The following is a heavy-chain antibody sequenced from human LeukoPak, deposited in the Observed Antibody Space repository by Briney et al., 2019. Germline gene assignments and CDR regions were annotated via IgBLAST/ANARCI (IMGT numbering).Heavy chain of an antibody. D-gene: IGHD3-22*01. J-gene: IGHJ4*02. Sequence: GGSLRLSCAASGFTFSSYWMSWVRQAPGKGLEWVANIKQDGSEKYYVDSVKGRFTISRDNAKNSLYLQMNSLRAEDTAVYYCARGLLYYYDSSGYSYYFDYWGQGTLVTVSS. V-gene: IGHV3-7*01. CDR3: ARGLLYYYDSSGYSYYFDY. CDR1: GFTFSSYW. CDR2: IKQDGSEK.